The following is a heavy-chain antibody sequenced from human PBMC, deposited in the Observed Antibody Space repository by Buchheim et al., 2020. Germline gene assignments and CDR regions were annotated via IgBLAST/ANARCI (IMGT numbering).Heavy chain of an antibody. V-gene: IGHV3-74*01. Sequence: EVQLVESGGALVQPRESLRLSCAASGFVFSGYWMYWVRQVPGKGLTWVARINGDGRITTYADSVKGRFTISRDHAKNTLHLEMNSLRVEDIGIYYCARVGSGLDYYGVDVWGQGTT. D-gene: IGHD3-10*01. CDR1: GFVFSGYW. CDR2: INGDGRIT. CDR3: ARVGSGLDYYGVDV. J-gene: IGHJ6*02.